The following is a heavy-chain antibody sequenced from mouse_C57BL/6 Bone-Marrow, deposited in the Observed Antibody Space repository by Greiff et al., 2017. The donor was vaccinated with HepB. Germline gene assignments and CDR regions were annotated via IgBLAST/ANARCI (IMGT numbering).Heavy chain of an antibody. CDR1: GYTFTSYW. Sequence: QVQLQQPGAELVRPGTSVKLSCKASGYTFTSYWMHWVKQRPGQGLEWIGVIDPSDSYTNYNQKFKGKATLTGDTSSSTAYMQISSLTSEDSAVYYCARHYYGSSYEAYWGQGTLVTVSA. V-gene: IGHV1-59*01. J-gene: IGHJ3*01. CDR3: ARHYYGSSYEAY. D-gene: IGHD1-1*01. CDR2: IDPSDSYT.